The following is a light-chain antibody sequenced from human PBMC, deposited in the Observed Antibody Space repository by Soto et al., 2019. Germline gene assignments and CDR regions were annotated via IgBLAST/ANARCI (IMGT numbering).Light chain of an antibody. V-gene: IGKV1-33*01. CDR1: EDVSDY. Sequence: DIKMTQSPSSLSASVGDSVTLTCQASEDVSDYVNWYQQKPGRAPKLLIYDASKLETGVPARFRGSGSGTDFNFTIRDLQPEEFATYYCQLYINVILTFGGGTRVDI. J-gene: IGKJ4*01. CDR3: QLYINVILT. CDR2: DAS.